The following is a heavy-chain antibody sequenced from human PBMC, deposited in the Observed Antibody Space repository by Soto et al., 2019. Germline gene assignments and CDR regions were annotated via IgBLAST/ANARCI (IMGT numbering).Heavy chain of an antibody. D-gene: IGHD2-2*01. V-gene: IGHV1-18*04. Sequence: ASVKVSCKASGYTFTSYGISWVRQAPGQGLEWVGWISAYNGNTNYAQKLQGRVTMTTDTSTSTAYMELRSLRSGDTAVYYCARDYRDIVVVPAAKSYYYYGMDVWGQGTTVTVSS. CDR3: ARDYRDIVVVPAAKSYYYYGMDV. J-gene: IGHJ6*02. CDR2: ISAYNGNT. CDR1: GYTFTSYG.